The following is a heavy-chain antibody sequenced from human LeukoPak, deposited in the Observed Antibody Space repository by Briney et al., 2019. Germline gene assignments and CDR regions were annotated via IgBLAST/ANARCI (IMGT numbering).Heavy chain of an antibody. CDR1: GFIVSTNY. J-gene: IGHJ4*02. D-gene: IGHD5-24*01. Sequence: GGSLRLSCAASGFIVSTNYMSWVRQAPGKGLEWGSVLYSGGTTYYADSVKGRFTISRDNSKNTLYLQMNSLRAEDTAVYYCAMDSSWLPLKFDYWGQGTLVTVST. CDR3: AMDSSWLPLKFDY. V-gene: IGHV3-66*01. CDR2: LYSGGTT.